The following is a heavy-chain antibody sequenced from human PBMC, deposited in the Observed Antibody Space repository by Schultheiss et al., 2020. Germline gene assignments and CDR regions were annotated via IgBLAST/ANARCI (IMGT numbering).Heavy chain of an antibody. D-gene: IGHD6-13*01. Sequence: GGSLRLSCAASGFIFSTYSMNWVRQVPGKGLEWVSYIGRSSSPKYYADSVKGRFTISRDSAKNSLYLQMNSLRDEDTAVYYCARDSAAAGNFDYWGQGTLVTVSS. V-gene: IGHV3-48*02. CDR2: IGRSSSPK. CDR1: GFIFSTYS. CDR3: ARDSAAAGNFDY. J-gene: IGHJ4*02.